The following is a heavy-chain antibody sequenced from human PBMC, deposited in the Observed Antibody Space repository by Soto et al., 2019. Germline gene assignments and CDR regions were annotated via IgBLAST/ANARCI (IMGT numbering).Heavy chain of an antibody. Sequence: GGSLRLSCAASGFTFSSYAMTWVRQAPGKGLEWVSAISGSGGSTYYADSVKGRFTISRDNSKNTLYLQMNSLRAEDTAVYYCAKEGTGRYYYDSSGYYRSEGWFDPWGQGTLVTVSS. J-gene: IGHJ5*02. CDR1: GFTFSSYA. CDR3: AKEGTGRYYYDSSGYYRSEGWFDP. D-gene: IGHD3-22*01. CDR2: ISGSGGST. V-gene: IGHV3-23*01.